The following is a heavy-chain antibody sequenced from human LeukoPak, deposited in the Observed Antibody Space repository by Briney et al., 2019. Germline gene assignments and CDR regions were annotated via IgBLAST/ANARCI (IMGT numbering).Heavy chain of an antibody. J-gene: IGHJ4*02. CDR2: ISSTSIYT. Sequence: KSGGSLRLSCAGSGLTFSDYYMNWIRQAPGKGLEWVSYISSTSIYTNYADSVKGRFTISRDNAKNSLYLQMNSLRAEDTAVYFCARDKEGGHINFDYWGQGTLVTVSS. D-gene: IGHD2-15*01. CDR1: GLTFSDYY. CDR3: ARDKEGGHINFDY. V-gene: IGHV3-11*05.